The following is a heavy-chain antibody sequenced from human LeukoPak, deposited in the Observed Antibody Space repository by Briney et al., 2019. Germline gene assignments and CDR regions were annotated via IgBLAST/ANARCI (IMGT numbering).Heavy chain of an antibody. V-gene: IGHV3-48*03. CDR3: AREDASDALDL. CDR1: GFTFSSSE. Sequence: QSGRSLRLSCKASGFTFSSSEMHWVRQAPGRGLEWLSYSYICNRGEVKRYADSVKGRFTISRDNAERSLYLQLNSLRVEDTAVYYCAREDASDALDLWGLGTMVTVSS. J-gene: IGHJ3*01. D-gene: IGHD2-2*01. CDR2: SYICNRGEVK.